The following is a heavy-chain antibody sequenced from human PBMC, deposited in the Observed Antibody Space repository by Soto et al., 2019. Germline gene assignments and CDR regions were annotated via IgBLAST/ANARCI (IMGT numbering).Heavy chain of an antibody. V-gene: IGHV1-69*12. CDR2: SIPIFGKA. D-gene: IGHD5-12*01. Sequence: QVQLVQSGAEVKKPGSSVKVSCKASGGTFSSYAISWVRQAPGQGLEWMGGSIPIFGKANYAQKFQGRVTITADESTRTAYMELSSLRSEDTAVYYCASQVEMATTIPPHWYFDLWGRGTLVTVSS. J-gene: IGHJ2*01. CDR3: ASQVEMATTIPPHWYFDL. CDR1: GGTFSSYA.